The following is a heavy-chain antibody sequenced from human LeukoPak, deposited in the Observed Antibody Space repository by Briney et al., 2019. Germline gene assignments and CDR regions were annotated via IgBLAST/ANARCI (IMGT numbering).Heavy chain of an antibody. Sequence: SETLSLTCTVSGGSVSSNGYFWNWIRQPPGKGLEWIGYIYNREGTNYNPSLKSRVTISVDTSNNMFSLRLNSVTAADTALYYCARDGYSGYGIFDYWGQGTLVTVSS. CDR3: ARDGYSGYGIFDY. CDR1: GGSVSSNGYF. CDR2: IYNREGT. D-gene: IGHD5-12*01. J-gene: IGHJ4*02. V-gene: IGHV4-61*08.